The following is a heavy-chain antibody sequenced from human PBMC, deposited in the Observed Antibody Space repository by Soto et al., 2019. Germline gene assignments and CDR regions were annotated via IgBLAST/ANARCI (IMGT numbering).Heavy chain of an antibody. CDR1: GFSLNDARVG. Sequence: SGPTLVNPTETLTLTCTVSGFSLNDARVGVSWIRQSPGRALGWLAHIFSNDEKSYSTSLFNRLTISKDTSKSQVVLTMTNMGPVDTATYFCARIQDYVWGSYPYDVWGQGSLVTVSS. CDR2: IFSNDEK. D-gene: IGHD3-16*02. CDR3: ARIQDYVWGSYPYDV. V-gene: IGHV2-26*01. J-gene: IGHJ4*02.